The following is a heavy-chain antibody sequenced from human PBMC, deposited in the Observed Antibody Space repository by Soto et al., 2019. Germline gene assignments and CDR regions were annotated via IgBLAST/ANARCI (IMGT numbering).Heavy chain of an antibody. J-gene: IGHJ6*02. D-gene: IGHD5-18*01. V-gene: IGHV1-46*01. CDR1: GYTFTSYY. Sequence: GASVKVSCKASGYTFTSYYMHWVRQAPGQGLEWMGIINPSGGSTSYAQKFQGRVTMTRDTSTSTVYMELSSLRSEDTAVYYCAREEIQLWSYYYYGMDVWGQGTTVTVSS. CDR2: INPSGGST. CDR3: AREEIQLWSYYYYGMDV.